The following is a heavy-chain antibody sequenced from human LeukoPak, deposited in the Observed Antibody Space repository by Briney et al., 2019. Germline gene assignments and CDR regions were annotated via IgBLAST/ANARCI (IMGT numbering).Heavy chain of an antibody. CDR2: IYYSGNT. Sequence: SETLSLTCTVSGGSISSYYWSWIRQPPGKGLEWIGHIYYSGNTIYNPSLKSRVTISTDTSKNQFSLKLSSVTTADTAVYYCAGEDYFDTSGYASWRFDIWGQGTMVTVSS. V-gene: IGHV4-59*01. D-gene: IGHD3-22*01. CDR3: AGEDYFDTSGYASWRFDI. J-gene: IGHJ3*02. CDR1: GGSISSYY.